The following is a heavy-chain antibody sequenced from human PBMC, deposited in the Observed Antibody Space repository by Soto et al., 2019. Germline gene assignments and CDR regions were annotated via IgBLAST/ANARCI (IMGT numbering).Heavy chain of an antibody. CDR1: GGTFSSYT. CDR3: ASLMSSGYYYGMDV. CDR2: IIPILGIA. D-gene: IGHD3-10*01. V-gene: IGHV1-69*02. J-gene: IGHJ6*02. Sequence: ASVKVSCKASGGTFSSYTISWVRQAPGQGLEWMGRIIPILGIANYAQKFQGRVRITADKSTSTAYMELSSLRSEDTAVYYCASLMSSGYYYGMDVWGQGTTVTVSS.